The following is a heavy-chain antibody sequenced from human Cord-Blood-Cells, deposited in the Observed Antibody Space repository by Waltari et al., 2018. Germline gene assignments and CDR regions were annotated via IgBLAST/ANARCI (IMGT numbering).Heavy chain of an antibody. D-gene: IGHD3-3*01. CDR2: RNPTSGNT. J-gene: IGHJ5*02. V-gene: IGHV1-8*01. CDR1: GYTFPSYD. Sequence: QVQLVQSGAEVKKPGASVKVSCKASGYTFPSYDINWVRQATGQGLEWMGWRNPTSGNTGYEQKFQGRVTMTRNTSISTAYMELSSLRSEDTAVYYGARIIDFWSGSPWGQGTLVTVSS. CDR3: ARIIDFWSGSP.